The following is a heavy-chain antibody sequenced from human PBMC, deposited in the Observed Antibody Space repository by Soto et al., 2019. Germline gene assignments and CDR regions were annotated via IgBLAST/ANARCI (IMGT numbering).Heavy chain of an antibody. CDR3: ARDARRVTAFDY. Sequence: QVQLVQSGAEVKKPGASVKVSCKASGYTFTSYGISWVRQAPGQGLEWMGWISAYNGNTNYAQKLQGRVTMTTDTATSKAYMELRSVRSDGTAVYYCARDARRVTAFDYWGQGTLVTVSS. CDR2: ISAYNGNT. D-gene: IGHD2-21*02. CDR1: GYTFTSYG. J-gene: IGHJ4*02. V-gene: IGHV1-18*01.